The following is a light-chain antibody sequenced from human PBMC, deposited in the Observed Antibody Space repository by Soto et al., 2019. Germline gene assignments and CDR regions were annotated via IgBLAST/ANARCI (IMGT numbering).Light chain of an antibody. V-gene: IGKV1-5*03. CDR2: KAS. Sequence: DIQMTQSPSTLSASVGDRVTITCRASQSINSWLAWYQQKPGKAPKLLIHKASSLESGVPSRFSGSGSGTEFTLTISSLQPDDFATYYCQQYNSDPSWTFGQGTKVEIK. CDR3: QQYNSDPSWT. CDR1: QSINSW. J-gene: IGKJ1*01.